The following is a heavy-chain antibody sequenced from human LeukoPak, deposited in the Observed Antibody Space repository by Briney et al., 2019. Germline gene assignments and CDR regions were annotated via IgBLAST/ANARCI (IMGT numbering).Heavy chain of an antibody. V-gene: IGHV4-59*01. CDR3: ARDGYGHIDY. D-gene: IGHD5-12*01. J-gene: IGHJ4*02. CDR2: IYYSGST. CDR1: GGSISSYY. Sequence: SETLSLTCTVSGGSISSYYRSWIRQPPGKGLEWIGYIYYSGSTNYNPSLKSRVTISVDTSKNQFSLKLSSVTAADTAVYYCARDGYGHIDYWGQGTLVTVSS.